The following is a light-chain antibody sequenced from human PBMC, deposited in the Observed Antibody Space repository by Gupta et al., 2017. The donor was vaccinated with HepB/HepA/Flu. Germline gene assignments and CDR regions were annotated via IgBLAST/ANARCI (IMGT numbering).Light chain of an antibody. CDR2: GAS. CDR3: QQDYTIYS. CDR1: QSILYRPKNKNY. J-gene: IGKJ4*01. V-gene: IGKV4-1*01. Sequence: DIVMTQSPDSLAVSLGERATINCKSSQSILYRPKNKNYLAWFQHKRGQPPKLLIYGASNREYGVPDRFSGSGSGTDFTLTSSSRQAEDVAVYYWQQDYTIYSFGGGTEVEIK.